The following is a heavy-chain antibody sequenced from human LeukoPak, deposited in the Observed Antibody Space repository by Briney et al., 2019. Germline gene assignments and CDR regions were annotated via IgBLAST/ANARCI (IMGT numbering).Heavy chain of an antibody. D-gene: IGHD6-13*01. Sequence: GGSLRLSCAASGFTVSSNYMSWVRQALGKGLEWVSVIYSGGSTYYADSVKGRFTISRDNSKNTLYLQMNSLRAEDTAVYYCARDLGIAAAGAFDYWGQGTLVTVSS. CDR2: IYSGGST. CDR3: ARDLGIAAAGAFDY. CDR1: GFTVSSNY. V-gene: IGHV3-66*02. J-gene: IGHJ4*02.